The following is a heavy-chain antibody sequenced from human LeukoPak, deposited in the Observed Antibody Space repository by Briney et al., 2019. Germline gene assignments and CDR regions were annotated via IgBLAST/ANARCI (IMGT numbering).Heavy chain of an antibody. J-gene: IGHJ4*02. V-gene: IGHV4-59*01. D-gene: IGHD3-9*01. CDR1: GGSISSYY. CDR2: VYYSGST. CDR3: ARGQDLRGSPTIYPFDY. Sequence: SETLSLTCTVSGGSISSYYWSWIRQPPGKGLEWIGYVYYSGSTYYNPSLKSRVTISVDTSKKQFPLKLTSVTTADTAVYYCARGQDLRGSPTIYPFDYWGQGTLVTVSS.